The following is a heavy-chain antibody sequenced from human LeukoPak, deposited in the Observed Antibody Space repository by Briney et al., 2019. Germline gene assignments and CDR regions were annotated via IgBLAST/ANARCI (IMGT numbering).Heavy chain of an antibody. D-gene: IGHD1-26*01. CDR3: ATVTSGSYFDY. Sequence: VASVKVSCKASGGTFISYAISWVQQAPGKGLEWMGLVDPEDGETIYAEKFQGRVTITADTSTDTAYMELSSLRSEDTAVYYCATVTSGSYFDYWGQGTLVTVSS. J-gene: IGHJ4*02. CDR2: VDPEDGET. V-gene: IGHV1-69-2*01. CDR1: GGTFISYA.